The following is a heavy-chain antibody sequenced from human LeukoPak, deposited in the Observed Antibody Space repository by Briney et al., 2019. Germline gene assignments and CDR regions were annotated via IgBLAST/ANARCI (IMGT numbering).Heavy chain of an antibody. J-gene: IGHJ4*02. Sequence: GGSLRLSCAASGFTFSSYEMNWVRQAPGKGLEWVSYISSSGSTIYYADSVKGRFTISRDNAKNSLYLQMNSLRAEDTAVYYCAREGPDYDILTGYLDYWGQGTLVTVSS. D-gene: IGHD3-9*01. V-gene: IGHV3-48*03. CDR2: ISSSGSTI. CDR1: GFTFSSYE. CDR3: AREGPDYDILTGYLDY.